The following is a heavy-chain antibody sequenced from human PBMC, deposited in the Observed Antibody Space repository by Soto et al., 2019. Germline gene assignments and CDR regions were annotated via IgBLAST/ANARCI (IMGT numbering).Heavy chain of an antibody. V-gene: IGHV1-18*01. CDR3: AREYSGSYNNWFDP. D-gene: IGHD1-26*01. J-gene: IGHJ5*02. Sequence: VKVSCKASGYTFTSYGISWVRQAPGQGLEWMGWISAYNCNTNYAQKLQGRVTMTTDTSTSTAYMELRSLRSDDTAVYYCAREYSGSYNNWFDPWGQGTLVTVSS. CDR1: GYTFTSYG. CDR2: ISAYNCNT.